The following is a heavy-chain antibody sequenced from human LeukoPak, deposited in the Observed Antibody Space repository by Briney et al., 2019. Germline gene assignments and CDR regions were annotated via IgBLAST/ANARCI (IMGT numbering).Heavy chain of an antibody. CDR2: INHSGST. Sequence: PSETLSLTCAAYGGSFSGYYWSWIRQPPGKGLEWIGEINHSGSTNYNPSLKSRVTISVDTSKNQFSLKLSSVTAADTAVYYCARGRISSWYYYYMDVWGKGTTVTVSS. J-gene: IGHJ6*03. V-gene: IGHV4-34*01. CDR3: ARGRISSWYYYYMDV. CDR1: GGSFSGYY. D-gene: IGHD6-13*01.